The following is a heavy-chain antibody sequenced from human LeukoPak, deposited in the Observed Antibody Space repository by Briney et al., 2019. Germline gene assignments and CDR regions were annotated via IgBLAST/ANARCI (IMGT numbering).Heavy chain of an antibody. Sequence: GGSLRLSCAASGFTFSSYSMNWVRQAPGKGLEWVSSTSSSSSYIYYADSVKGRFTISRDNAKNPLYLQMNSLRAEDTAVYYCARDPVAGHFDYWGQGTLVTVSS. CDR1: GFTFSSYS. V-gene: IGHV3-21*01. J-gene: IGHJ4*02. CDR2: TSSSSSYI. D-gene: IGHD6-19*01. CDR3: ARDPVAGHFDY.